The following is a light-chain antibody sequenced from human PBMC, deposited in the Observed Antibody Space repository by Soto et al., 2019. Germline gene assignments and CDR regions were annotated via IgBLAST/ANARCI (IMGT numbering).Light chain of an antibody. CDR3: SSYAGSSNV. Sequence: QSVLTQPPSASGSPGQSVAICCTGTSSDVGGYNYVSWYQQHPGKAPKLMIYEVNKRPSGVPDRFSGSKSGNTASLTVSGLQAEDEADYYCSSYAGSSNVFGTGTKLTVL. CDR1: SSDVGGYNY. J-gene: IGLJ1*01. CDR2: EVN. V-gene: IGLV2-8*01.